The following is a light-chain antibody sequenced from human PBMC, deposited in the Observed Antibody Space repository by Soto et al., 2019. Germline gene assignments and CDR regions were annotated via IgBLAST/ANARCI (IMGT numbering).Light chain of an antibody. CDR3: QQYNNWPLT. V-gene: IGKV3-15*01. J-gene: IGKJ3*01. Sequence: EIVMTQSPATLSMSPGERAALSCRASQSVGIHLAWYQQKPGQAPRLLIYSASTRATGIPARFSASGSGTEFTLTISSLQSEDFAVYCFQQYNNWPLTFGPGTRVDIK. CDR1: QSVGIH. CDR2: SAS.